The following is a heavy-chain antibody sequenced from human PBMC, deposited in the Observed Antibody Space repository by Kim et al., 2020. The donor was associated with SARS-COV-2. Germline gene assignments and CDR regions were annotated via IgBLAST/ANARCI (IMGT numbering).Heavy chain of an antibody. CDR3: AKLNPDYSSSWYFNIRFDY. Sequence: GGSLRLSCAASGFTFSSYAMSWVRQAPGKGLEWVSAISGSGGSTYYADSVKGRFTISRDNSKNTLYLQMNSLRAEDTAVYYCAKLNPDYSSSWYFNIRFDYWGQGTLVTVSS. D-gene: IGHD6-13*01. J-gene: IGHJ4*02. V-gene: IGHV3-23*01. CDR1: GFTFSSYA. CDR2: ISGSGGST.